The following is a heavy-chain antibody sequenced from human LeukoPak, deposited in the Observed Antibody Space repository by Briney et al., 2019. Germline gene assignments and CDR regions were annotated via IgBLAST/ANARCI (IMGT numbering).Heavy chain of an antibody. CDR1: GFTFSSYG. V-gene: IGHV3-48*01. D-gene: IGHD6-19*01. Sequence: GGSLRLSCAASGFTFSSYGMNWVRQAPGKGLEWVSYISPSSSTIYYADSGKGRFTISRDNTKNSLYLQMNSLRAEDTAVYYCAREHTPFGSGCTAAYWGQGTLVTVSS. CDR2: ISPSSSTI. J-gene: IGHJ4*02. CDR3: AREHTPFGSGCTAAY.